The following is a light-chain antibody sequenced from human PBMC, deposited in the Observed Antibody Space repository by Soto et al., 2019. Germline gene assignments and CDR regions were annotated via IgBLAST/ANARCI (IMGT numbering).Light chain of an antibody. CDR3: HQYDSSPLT. CDR1: QSVSSSY. Sequence: EIVLTQSPGTLSLSPGERATLSCRASQSVSSSYLAWYQQKPGQAPRLLIYGASSRATGLPDRFTGSGSGTDFTLTISRLEREDFAVYYCHQYDSSPLTFGGGTKGEIK. J-gene: IGKJ4*01. V-gene: IGKV3-20*01. CDR2: GAS.